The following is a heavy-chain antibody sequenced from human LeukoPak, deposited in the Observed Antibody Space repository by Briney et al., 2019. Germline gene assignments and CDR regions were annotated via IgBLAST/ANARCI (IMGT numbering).Heavy chain of an antibody. CDR3: ASHTGRYYYGSGSYYFDY. CDR2: ISSSSSYI. V-gene: IGHV3-21*01. D-gene: IGHD3-10*01. Sequence: PGGSLRLSCAASGFTFSTYGMNWVRQAPGKGLEWVSSISSSSSYIYYADSVKGRFTISRDNAKNSLYLQMNSLRAEDTAVYYCASHTGRYYYGSGSYYFDYWGQGTLVTVSS. CDR1: GFTFSTYG. J-gene: IGHJ4*02.